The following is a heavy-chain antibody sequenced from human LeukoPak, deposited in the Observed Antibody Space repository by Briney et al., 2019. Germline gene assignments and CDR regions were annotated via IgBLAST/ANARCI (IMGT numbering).Heavy chain of an antibody. CDR3: ARARGDYYDSNGYYHMGEIDY. CDR1: GGSMTSGNYY. Sequence: SETLSLTCTVSGGSMTSGNYYWSWIRQPAGKGLEWIGRIYSSGTTNYNPSLKSRFTMSVDRSKKEFSLKLSSVTAADTAVYYCARARGDYYDSNGYYHMGEIDYWGQGTLVTVSS. V-gene: IGHV4-61*02. D-gene: IGHD3-22*01. J-gene: IGHJ4*02. CDR2: IYSSGTT.